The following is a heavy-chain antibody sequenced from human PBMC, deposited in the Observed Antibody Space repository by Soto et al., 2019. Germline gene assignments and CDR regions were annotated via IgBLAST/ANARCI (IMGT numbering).Heavy chain of an antibody. D-gene: IGHD5-18*01. J-gene: IGHJ4*02. CDR2: IDWADDK. V-gene: IGHV2-70*01. CDR1: GFSLSTTGMC. Sequence: SGPTLVNPXQTLTLTCTFSGFSLSTTGMCVSWIRQPPGKALEWLALIDWADDKYYSTSLKTRLTISKDTSKNQVVLTMTNVEPVDTATYFCSRAVGGFTYGYPDYWGQGTLVTSPQ. CDR3: SRAVGGFTYGYPDY.